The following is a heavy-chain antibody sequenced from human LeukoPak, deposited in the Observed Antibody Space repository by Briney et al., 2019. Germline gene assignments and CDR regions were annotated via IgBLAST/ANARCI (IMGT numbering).Heavy chain of an antibody. D-gene: IGHD1-7*01. CDR2: MNPNSGNT. J-gene: IGHJ5*02. CDR3: ARGRITGTTRLVSWFDP. Sequence: ASVKVSCKASGYTFTSYDINWVRQATGQGLEWMGWMNPNSGNTGYAQKFQGRVTITRNTSISTAYMELSSLRSEDTAVYYCARGRITGTTRLVSWFDPWGQGTLVTVSS. CDR1: GYTFTSYD. V-gene: IGHV1-8*03.